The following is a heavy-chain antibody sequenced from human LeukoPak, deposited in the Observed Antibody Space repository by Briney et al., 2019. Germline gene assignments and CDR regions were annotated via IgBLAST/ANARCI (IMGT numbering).Heavy chain of an antibody. CDR3: AKGPLYGSGTDY. V-gene: IGHV3-11*05. D-gene: IGHD3-10*01. J-gene: IGHJ4*02. Sequence: GGSLRLSCAASGFIFSDYYMSWIRQAPGKGLERVSYINSSGSYTNSADSVKGRFTISRDNSKNTLYLQMNSLRAEDTAVYYCAKGPLYGSGTDYWGQGTLVTVSS. CDR1: GFIFSDYY. CDR2: INSSGSYT.